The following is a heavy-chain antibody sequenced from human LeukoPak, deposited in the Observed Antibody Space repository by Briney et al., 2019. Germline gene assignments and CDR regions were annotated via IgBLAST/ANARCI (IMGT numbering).Heavy chain of an antibody. CDR2: ISTYNGNT. CDR1: GYTFTSYG. CDR3: ARDPGNNWKGCDM. Sequence: ASVKVSCKASGYTFTSYGISWVRQPPGQGLEWIGWISTYNGNTNYTQKVQDRVTMTTDTSTSTAYMALRSLRSDDTAVYYCARDPGNNWKGCDMWGQGTMVTVSS. J-gene: IGHJ3*02. D-gene: IGHD1-1*01. V-gene: IGHV1-18*01.